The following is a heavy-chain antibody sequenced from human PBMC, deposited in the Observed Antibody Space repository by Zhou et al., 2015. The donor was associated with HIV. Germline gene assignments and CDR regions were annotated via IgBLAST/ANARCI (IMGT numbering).Heavy chain of an antibody. CDR2: IIPIFGTA. Sequence: LVQSGTEVRKPGSSVKVSCKASGGTFSSYAISWVRQAPGQGLEWMGGIIPIFGTANYAQKFQGRVTITADESTSTAYMELSSLRSEDTAVYYCASHPRRRRDGYNPFLNWGQGTLVTVSS. CDR3: ASHPRRRRDGYNPFLN. D-gene: IGHD5-24*01. J-gene: IGHJ4*02. CDR1: GGTFSSYA. V-gene: IGHV1-69*01.